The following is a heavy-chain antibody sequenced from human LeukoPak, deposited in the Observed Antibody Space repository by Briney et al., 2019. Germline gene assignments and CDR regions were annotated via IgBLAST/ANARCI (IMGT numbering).Heavy chain of an antibody. CDR1: GGSFSGYY. D-gene: IGHD3-22*01. CDR3: ARHNYDSSCYYYEFDY. V-gene: IGHV4-34*01. J-gene: IGHJ4*02. Sequence: SETLSLTCAVYGGSFSGYYWSWIRQPPGKGLEWIGEINHSGSTNYNPSLKSRVTISVDTSKNQFSLKLSSVTAADTAVYYCARHNYDSSCYYYEFDYWGQGTLVTVSS. CDR2: INHSGST.